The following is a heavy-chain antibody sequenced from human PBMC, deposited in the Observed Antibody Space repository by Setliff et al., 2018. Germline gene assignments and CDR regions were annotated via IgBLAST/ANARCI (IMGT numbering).Heavy chain of an antibody. Sequence: GSLRLSCTASGFTFSNCWVSWIRQPPGKGLEWIVEINHSGSTNYSPSLKSRVTMSVDPSKNHFSLKVTSVTVADTAVYYCAREGPESDSSGYMDVWGQGTTVTVSS. D-gene: IGHD4-4*01. CDR1: GFTFSNCW. CDR3: AREGPESDSSGYMDV. J-gene: IGHJ6*03. V-gene: IGHV4-34*01. CDR2: INHSGST.